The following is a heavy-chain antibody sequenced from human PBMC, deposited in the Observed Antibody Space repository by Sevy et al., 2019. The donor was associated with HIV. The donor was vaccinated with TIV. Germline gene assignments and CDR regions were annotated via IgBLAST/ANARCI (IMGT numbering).Heavy chain of an antibody. Sequence: GGSLRLSCAASGFTFSSYAMSWVRQAPGKGLEWVSGISGSGGRTYYADSLKGRFTISRDNSKNTLYLQMNSLRAEDTAVYYCANLGTSYYESSSYYYQAPFDYWGQGTLVTVSS. V-gene: IGHV3-23*01. CDR3: ANLGTSYYESSSYYYQAPFDY. CDR1: GFTFSSYA. CDR2: ISGSGGRT. D-gene: IGHD3-22*01. J-gene: IGHJ4*02.